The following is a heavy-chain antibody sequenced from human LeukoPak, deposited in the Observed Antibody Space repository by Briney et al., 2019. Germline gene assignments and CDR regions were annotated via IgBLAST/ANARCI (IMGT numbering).Heavy chain of an antibody. CDR3: AKVTFSSSWYPFDY. CDR1: GFTFSSYA. J-gene: IGHJ4*02. Sequence: GGSLRLSCAASGFTFSSYAMSWVRQAPGKGLEWGSAISGSGGSTYYADSVKGRFTISRDNSKNTLYLQMNSLRAEDTAVYYCAKVTFSSSWYPFDYWGQGTLVTVSS. V-gene: IGHV3-23*01. D-gene: IGHD6-13*01. CDR2: ISGSGGST.